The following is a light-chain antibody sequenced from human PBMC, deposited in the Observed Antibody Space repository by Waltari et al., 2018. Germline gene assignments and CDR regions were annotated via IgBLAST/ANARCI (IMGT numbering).Light chain of an antibody. CDR1: QSLVYSDGNTY. CDR2: KVF. V-gene: IGKV2-30*01. J-gene: IGKJ2*01. CDR3: MQGSHWPYT. Sequence: DVVMTQSPLSLPVTLGQPASISCRSSQSLVYSDGNTYLNWFHQRPGQSPRRLIYKVFDRDSGVPDRCSGSGSVSDFTLEISRVEADDVGVYYCMQGSHWPYTFGQGTRLDIK.